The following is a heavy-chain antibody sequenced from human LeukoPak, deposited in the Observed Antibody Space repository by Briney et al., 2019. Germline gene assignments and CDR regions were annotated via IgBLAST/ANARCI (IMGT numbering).Heavy chain of an antibody. CDR2: IYIDGTT. J-gene: IGHJ4*02. V-gene: IGHV3-23*03. CDR1: GFTFSSYA. D-gene: IGHD6-13*01. Sequence: GGSLRLSCAASGFTFSSYAMSWVRQAPGKGLEWISVIYIDGTTYYADSVKGRFTISRDQANNTLYLQMNTLRDEDTAVYYCARGPRYSFYWGQGTLVSVSS. CDR3: ARGPRYSFY.